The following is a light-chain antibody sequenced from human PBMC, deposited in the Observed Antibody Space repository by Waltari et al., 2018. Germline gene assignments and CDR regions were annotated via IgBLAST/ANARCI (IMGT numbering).Light chain of an antibody. CDR3: QHYVRLPVT. Sequence: EIVLTQSPGTLSLSPGERATLSCWTSQSVGRTLALYQQKPGQPPRLLIYGASTRATGIPDRFNGSGSGTDFSLTISRLEPEDFAVYYCQHYVRLPVTFGQGTKVEIK. CDR1: QSVGRT. CDR2: GAS. V-gene: IGKV3-20*01. J-gene: IGKJ1*01.